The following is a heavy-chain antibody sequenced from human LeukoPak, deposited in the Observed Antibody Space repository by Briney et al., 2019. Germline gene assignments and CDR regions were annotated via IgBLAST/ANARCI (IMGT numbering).Heavy chain of an antibody. CDR2: IHPSGIF. CDR3: ARGRDRSEAGGH. D-gene: IGHD2-15*01. J-gene: IGHJ4*02. Sequence: SETLSLTCAVYGGSCDDYYCSWIRQPPGKGLEWIGEIHPSGIFYYNSSLMSRVTISIDTSKSQFSLRLTSVTAADTGFYYCARGRDRSEAGGHWGQGSLVTVSS. V-gene: IGHV4-34*01. CDR1: GGSCDDYY.